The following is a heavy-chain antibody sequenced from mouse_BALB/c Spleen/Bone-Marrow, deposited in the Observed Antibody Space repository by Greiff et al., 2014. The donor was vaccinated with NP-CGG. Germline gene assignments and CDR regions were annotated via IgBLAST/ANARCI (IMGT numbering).Heavy chain of an antibody. CDR2: IYPGSGNT. CDR1: GYTFTDYY. J-gene: IGHJ4*01. V-gene: IGHV1-77*01. D-gene: IGHD2-3*01. Sequence: VQLQESGAELARPGASVKLSCKASGYTFTDYYINWVKQRTGQGLEWIGEIYPGSGNTYYNEKFKGKATLTADKSSSTAYMQLSSLTSKDSAVYFCARSGDGYPRDAMDYWGQGTSVTVSS. CDR3: ARSGDGYPRDAMDY.